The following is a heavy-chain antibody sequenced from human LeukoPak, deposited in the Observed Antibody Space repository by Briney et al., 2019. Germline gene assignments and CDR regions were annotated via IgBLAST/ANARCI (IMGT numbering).Heavy chain of an antibody. Sequence: PGGSLRLSCAASGFTVSSNYMSWVRQAPGKGLEWVSIIYSSGNTYYADSVKGRFTISRDNSKNTLYLQMNSLRAEDTAVYYCATMTTVIMGGHYYGMDVWGQGTTVTVSS. CDR1: GFTVSSNY. J-gene: IGHJ6*02. CDR3: ATMTTVIMGGHYYGMDV. D-gene: IGHD4-17*01. V-gene: IGHV3-53*01. CDR2: IYSSGNT.